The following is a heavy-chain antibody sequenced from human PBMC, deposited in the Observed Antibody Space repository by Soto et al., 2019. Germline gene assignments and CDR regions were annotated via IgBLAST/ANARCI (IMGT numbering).Heavy chain of an antibody. Sequence: SGSPSLTCAVCGACVISTKLCGWFRQSPGEELEWIGEIHHSETTNYNPSLESRVTISIDKSKNQFSLKLSSVTAADTAVYYCVRFCPPPYSDALTDYTDAFDYWGQGTLVTVSS. CDR2: IHHSETT. CDR3: VRFCPPPYSDALTDYTDAFDY. D-gene: IGHD3-9*01. CDR1: GACVISTKL. V-gene: IGHV4-4*02. J-gene: IGHJ4*02.